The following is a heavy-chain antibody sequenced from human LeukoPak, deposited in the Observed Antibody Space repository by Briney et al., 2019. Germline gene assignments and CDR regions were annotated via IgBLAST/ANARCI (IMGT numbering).Heavy chain of an antibody. D-gene: IGHD3-22*01. Sequence: ASVKVSCKASGYTFTGYYMHWVRQAPGQGLEWMGWINPNSGGTNYAQKFQGRVTMTRDTSISTAYMGLSRLRSDDTAVYYCARDHGATSSSITMIVDDYWGQGTLVTVSS. V-gene: IGHV1-2*02. CDR1: GYTFTGYY. CDR2: INPNSGGT. J-gene: IGHJ4*02. CDR3: ARDHGATSSSITMIVDDY.